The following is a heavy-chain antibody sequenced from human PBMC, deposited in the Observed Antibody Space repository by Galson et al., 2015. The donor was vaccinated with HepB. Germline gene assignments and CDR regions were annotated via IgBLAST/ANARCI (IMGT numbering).Heavy chain of an antibody. CDR2: IYYSGST. D-gene: IGHD6-13*01. CDR3: ARVAVSSWRYFDY. V-gene: IGHV4-61*01. CDR1: GGSVSSGSYY. J-gene: IGHJ4*02. Sequence: LSLTCTVSGGSVSSGSYYWSWLRQPPGKGLEWIGYIYYSGSTNYNPSLKSRVTISVDTSKNQFSLKLSSVTAADTAVYYCARVAVSSWRYFDYWGQGTLVTVSS.